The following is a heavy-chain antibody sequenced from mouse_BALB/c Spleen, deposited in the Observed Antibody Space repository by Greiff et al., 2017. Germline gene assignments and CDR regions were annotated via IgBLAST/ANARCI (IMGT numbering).Heavy chain of an antibody. CDR3: AKPGISYYGRSFYAMDY. J-gene: IGHJ4*01. D-gene: IGHD1-1*01. CDR1: GFSLTSYG. V-gene: IGHV2-3*01. CDR2: IWGDGST. Sequence: QVQLQQSGPGLVAPSQSLSITCTVSGFSLTSYGVSWVRQPPGKGLEWLGVIWGDGSTNYHSALISRLSISKDNSKSQVFLKLNSLQTDDTATYYCAKPGISYYGRSFYAMDYWGQGTSVTVSS.